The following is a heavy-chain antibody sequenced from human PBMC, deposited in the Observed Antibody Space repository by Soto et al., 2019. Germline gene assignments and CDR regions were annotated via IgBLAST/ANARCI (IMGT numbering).Heavy chain of an antibody. CDR3: ARHRDSSSYAYFDY. V-gene: IGHV4-39*01. CDR1: GGSISSSSYY. CDR2: IYYSGST. Sequence: PSETLSLTCTVSGGSISSSSYYWGWIRQPPGKGLEWIGSIYYSGSTYYNPSLKSRVTISVDTSKNQFSLKLSSVTAADTAVYYCARHRDSSSYAYFDYWGQGTLVTVSS. J-gene: IGHJ4*02. D-gene: IGHD6-13*01.